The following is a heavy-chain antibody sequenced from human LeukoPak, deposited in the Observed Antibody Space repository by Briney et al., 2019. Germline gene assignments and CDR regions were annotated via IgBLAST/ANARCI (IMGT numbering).Heavy chain of an antibody. D-gene: IGHD1-26*01. CDR2: ISAYNGNT. V-gene: IGHV1-18*01. J-gene: IGHJ4*02. Sequence: AASVKVSCKASGGTFSSYAISWVRQAPGQGLEWMGWISAYNGNTNYAQKLQGRVTMTTDTSTSTAYMELRSLRSDDTAVYYCARARTVGATPYYFDYWGQGTLVTVSS. CDR1: GGTFSSYA. CDR3: ARARTVGATPYYFDY.